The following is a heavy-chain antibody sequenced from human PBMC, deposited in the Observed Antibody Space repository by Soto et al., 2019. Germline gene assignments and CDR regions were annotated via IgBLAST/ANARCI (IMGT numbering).Heavy chain of an antibody. CDR1: GGSISSSSYY. CDR2: IYYSGST. V-gene: IGHV4-39*01. CDR3: GRHLYSYGSVFDY. Sequence: QLQLQESGPGLVKPSETLSLTCTVSGGSISSSSYYWGWIRQPPGKGLEWIGSIYYSGSTYYNPSLKSRVTISVDTSKNQFSLKLSSVTAADTAVYYCGRHLYSYGSVFDYWGQGTLVTVSS. J-gene: IGHJ4*02. D-gene: IGHD5-18*01.